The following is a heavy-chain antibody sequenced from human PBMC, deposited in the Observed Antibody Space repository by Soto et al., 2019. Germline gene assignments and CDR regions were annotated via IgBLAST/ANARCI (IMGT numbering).Heavy chain of an antibody. CDR1: GFSLSTSAVG. D-gene: IGHD6-13*01. J-gene: IGHJ6*02. Sequence: SGPTPVNPTQTLTLTCTFSGFSLSTSAVGVGWIRQPPGKALECLALIYWDDDKRYSPSLKSRLTITKDTSKNQVVLTMTNMDPVDTATYYCAHRRHKGIAAAGDYYYYGMDVWGQGTTVTVSS. CDR2: IYWDDDK. CDR3: AHRRHKGIAAAGDYYYYGMDV. V-gene: IGHV2-5*02.